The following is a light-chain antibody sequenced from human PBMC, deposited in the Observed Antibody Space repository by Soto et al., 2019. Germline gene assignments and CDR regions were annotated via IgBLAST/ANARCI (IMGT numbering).Light chain of an antibody. CDR3: QHHGSSAVT. Sequence: DSVLMQCAGTRALCAGDRATLACGASQTVTRNYLAWHQQKPGQTPRLLVYGASSRATGIPDRFSGSGSGTDFTLTISRLEREDFAVYYCQHHGSSAVTFGEGTRLEI. V-gene: IGKV3-20*01. CDR1: QTVTRNY. J-gene: IGKJ5*01. CDR2: GAS.